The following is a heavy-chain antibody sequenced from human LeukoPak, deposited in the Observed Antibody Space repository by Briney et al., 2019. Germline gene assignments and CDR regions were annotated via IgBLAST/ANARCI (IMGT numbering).Heavy chain of an antibody. CDR2: ISAYNGNT. V-gene: IGHV1-18*01. D-gene: IGHD3-22*01. CDR1: GYTFTSYG. Sequence: GSVKVSCKASGYTFTSYGISWVRQAPGQGLEWMGWISAYNGNTNYAQKLQGRVTMTTDTSTSTAYMELRSLRSDDTAVYYCARDYWGRITMTPTGFDPWGQGTLVTVSS. CDR3: ARDYWGRITMTPTGFDP. J-gene: IGHJ5*02.